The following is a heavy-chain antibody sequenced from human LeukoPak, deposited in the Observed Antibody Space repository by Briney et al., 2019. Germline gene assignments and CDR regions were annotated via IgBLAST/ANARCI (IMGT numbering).Heavy chain of an antibody. D-gene: IGHD2-2*01. CDR2: INSDGSST. CDR3: ARGYCSSTSCPKAYYFDY. J-gene: IGHJ4*02. CDR1: GFTFSSYW. V-gene: IGHV3-74*01. Sequence: GGSLRLSCAASGFTFSSYWMHWVRQAPGKGLAWVSRINSDGSSTSYADSVKGRFTISRDNAKNTLYLQMNSLRAEDTAVYYCARGYCSSTSCPKAYYFDYWGQGTLVTVSS.